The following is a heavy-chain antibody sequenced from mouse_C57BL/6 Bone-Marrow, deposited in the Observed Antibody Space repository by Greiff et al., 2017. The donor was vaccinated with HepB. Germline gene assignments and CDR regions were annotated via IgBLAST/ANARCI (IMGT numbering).Heavy chain of an antibody. CDR2: ISNGGGST. D-gene: IGHD1-1*01. CDR3: ARHDYYGSSSYYYAMDY. V-gene: IGHV5-12*01. Sequence: EVKVVESGGGLVQPGGSLKLSCAASGFTFSDYYMYWVRQTPEKRLEWVAYISNGGGSTYSPDTVKGRFTISRDNAKNTLYLQMSRLKSEDTDMYYCARHDYYGSSSYYYAMDYWGQGTSVTVSS. J-gene: IGHJ4*01. CDR1: GFTFSDYY.